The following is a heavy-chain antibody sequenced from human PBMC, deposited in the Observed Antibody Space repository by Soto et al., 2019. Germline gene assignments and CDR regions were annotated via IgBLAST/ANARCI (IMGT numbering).Heavy chain of an antibody. Sequence: SETLSLTCTVSGGSVSSGSYYWSWIRQPPGKGLEWIGYIYYSGSTNYNPSLKSRVTISVDTSKNQSSLKLSSVTAADTAVYYCARADIAVAGFDYWGQGTLVTVSS. D-gene: IGHD6-19*01. CDR3: ARADIAVAGFDY. J-gene: IGHJ4*02. CDR2: IYYSGST. CDR1: GGSVSSGSYY. V-gene: IGHV4-61*01.